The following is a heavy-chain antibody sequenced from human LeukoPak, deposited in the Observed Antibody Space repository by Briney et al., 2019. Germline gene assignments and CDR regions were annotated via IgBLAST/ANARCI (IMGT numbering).Heavy chain of an antibody. J-gene: IGHJ4*02. V-gene: IGHV3-11*01. Sequence: GGSLRLSCAASGFTFSDYYMSWLRQAPGKGLEWVAYICDSGRTVYYADSVKGRFTISRDNAKNSVYLQMNNLRAEDTAVYYCARDRLGDYDHSGYYDKWAQGTLLTVSS. CDR2: ICDSGRTV. CDR1: GFTFSDYY. CDR3: ARDRLGDYDHSGYYDK. D-gene: IGHD3-22*01.